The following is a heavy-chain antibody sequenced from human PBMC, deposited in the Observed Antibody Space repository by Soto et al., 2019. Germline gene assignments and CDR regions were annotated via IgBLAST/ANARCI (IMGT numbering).Heavy chain of an antibody. CDR2: IVPRFGSP. D-gene: IGHD3-16*01. CDR3: ARDRIQLRLGKYSFNAMDV. CDR1: GGTFSDFA. V-gene: IGHV1-69*06. Sequence: QVQLVQSGAEMRKPGSSLRVSCKASGGTFSDFAFSWVRQAPGQGLEWMGGIVPRFGSPNYAQKFGGRVTITADTSTSTVYMELSSLRFEDTAVYFCARDRIQLRLGKYSFNAMDVWGQGTTITVSS. J-gene: IGHJ6*02.